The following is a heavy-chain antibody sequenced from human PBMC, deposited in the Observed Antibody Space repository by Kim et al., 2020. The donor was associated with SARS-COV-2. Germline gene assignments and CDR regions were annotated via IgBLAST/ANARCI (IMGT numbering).Heavy chain of an antibody. CDR3: ARGSGSGSYYSP. Sequence: QKFQGRVTMTRDTSTSTVYMELSSLTSEDTAVYYCARGSGSGSYYSPWGQGTLVTVSS. D-gene: IGHD3-10*01. J-gene: IGHJ5*02. V-gene: IGHV1-46*01.